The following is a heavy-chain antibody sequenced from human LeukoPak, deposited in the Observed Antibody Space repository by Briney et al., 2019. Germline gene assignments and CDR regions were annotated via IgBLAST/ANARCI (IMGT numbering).Heavy chain of an antibody. Sequence: GGSLRLSCAASGFTFSSYSMNWVRQAPGKGLEWVSYISSSSSTIYYADSVKGRFAISRGNAKNSLYLQMNSLRAEDTAVYYCAELGITMIGGVWGKGTTVTISS. CDR3: AELGITMIGGV. D-gene: IGHD3-10*02. J-gene: IGHJ6*04. CDR1: GFTFSSYS. CDR2: ISSSSSTI. V-gene: IGHV3-48*04.